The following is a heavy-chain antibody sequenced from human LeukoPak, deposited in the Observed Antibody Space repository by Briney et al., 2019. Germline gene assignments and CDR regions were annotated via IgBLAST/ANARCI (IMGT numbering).Heavy chain of an antibody. D-gene: IGHD3-22*01. CDR1: GGSISNSY. V-gene: IGHV4-4*07. CDR2: IYTSGST. J-gene: IGHJ4*02. CDR3: ARGHDSSGYYDY. Sequence: SETLSLTCTVSGGSISNSYWTWIRQPAGKGLEWIGRIYTSGSTNYNPSLKSRVTISVDTSKNQFSLKLSSVTAADTAVYYCARGHDSSGYYDYWGQGTLVTVSS.